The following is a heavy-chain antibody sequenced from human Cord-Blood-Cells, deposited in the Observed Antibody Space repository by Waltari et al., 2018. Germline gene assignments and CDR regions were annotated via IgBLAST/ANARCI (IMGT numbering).Heavy chain of an antibody. CDR3: ARGDITMFGVVIPNWFDP. J-gene: IGHJ5*02. D-gene: IGHD3-3*01. CDR1: GYTFTGYY. V-gene: IGHV1-2*02. CDR2: INPNSGGT. Sequence: QVQLVQSGAEVKKPGASVKVSCKASGYTFTGYYMHWVRQAPGQGLEWMGWINPNSGGTNYAQKFQGRVTMTRDTSISTAYMELSRLRSDDTAVYYCARGDITMFGVVIPNWFDPWGQGTLVTVSS.